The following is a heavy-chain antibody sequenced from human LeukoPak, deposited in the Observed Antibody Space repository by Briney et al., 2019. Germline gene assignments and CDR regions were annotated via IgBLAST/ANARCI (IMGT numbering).Heavy chain of an antibody. V-gene: IGHV3-23*01. CDR2: ISGSGGST. CDR3: AKDQSFTYYYGSGSPR. Sequence: GGSLRLSCAASGFTFSTYWMSWVRQAPGKGLEWVSAISGSGGSTYYADSVKGRFTISRDNSKDTLYLQMNSLRAEDTAVYYCAKDQSFTYYYGSGSPRWGQGTLVTVSS. J-gene: IGHJ4*02. CDR1: GFTFSTYW. D-gene: IGHD3-10*01.